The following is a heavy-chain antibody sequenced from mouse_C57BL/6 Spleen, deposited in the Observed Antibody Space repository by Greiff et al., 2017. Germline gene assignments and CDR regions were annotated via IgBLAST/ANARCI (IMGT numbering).Heavy chain of an antibody. V-gene: IGHV14-1*01. CDR3: TTDSNYEDYAMDY. CDR1: GFNIKDYY. Sequence: EVQLQQSGAELVRPGASVKLSCTASGFNIKDYYMHWVKQRPEQGLEWIGRIDPEDGDTEYAPKFQGKATMTADTSSNTAYLQLSSLTSEDTAVYYCTTDSNYEDYAMDYWGQGTSVTVSS. J-gene: IGHJ4*01. D-gene: IGHD2-5*01. CDR2: IDPEDGDT.